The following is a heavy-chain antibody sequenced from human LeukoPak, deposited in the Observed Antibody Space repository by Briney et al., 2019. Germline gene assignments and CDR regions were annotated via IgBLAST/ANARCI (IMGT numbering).Heavy chain of an antibody. V-gene: IGHV4-59*12. D-gene: IGHD3-10*01. CDR3: ARGRNYYGSGRGNWFDP. J-gene: IGHJ5*02. CDR2: IYYNGAT. Sequence: SETLTLTCTVSGGSISSYYWSWIRQSPGMGLEWIGSIYYNGATNYNPSLKSRVTISVDTSKNQFSLKLISVTAADTAVYYCARGRNYYGSGRGNWFDPWGQGTLVTVSS. CDR1: GGSISSYY.